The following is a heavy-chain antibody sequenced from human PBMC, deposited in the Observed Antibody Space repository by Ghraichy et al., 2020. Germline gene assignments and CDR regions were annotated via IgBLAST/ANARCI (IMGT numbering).Heavy chain of an antibody. D-gene: IGHD2-2*01. V-gene: IGHV1-18*01. J-gene: IGHJ4*02. CDR1: GYTFSDYS. CDR2: IGVYNGDT. CDR3: GRDLRARTTSGDY. Sequence: ASVKVSCKTSGYTFSDYSISWVRQAPGQGLEWVGWIGVYNGDTKYAQKFQGRVSMTTDTSTSTAYMELRSLRPDDTAVYFCGRDLRARTTSGDYWGQGTLVTVSS.